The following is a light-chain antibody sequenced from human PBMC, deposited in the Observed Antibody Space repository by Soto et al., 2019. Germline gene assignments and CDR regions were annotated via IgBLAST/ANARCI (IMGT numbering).Light chain of an antibody. CDR1: QSVSSIY. V-gene: IGKV3-20*01. CDR2: GAS. CDR3: QQYGDSPKYT. J-gene: IGKJ5*01. Sequence: EIVLTQSPGTLSLSPGERATLSCRASQSVSSIYLGWYQQKPGQAPRLLIFGASSRATGIPDRFSGSGSGTDFSLTINRLEPEDFAVYYCQQYGDSPKYTFGQGTRLEIK.